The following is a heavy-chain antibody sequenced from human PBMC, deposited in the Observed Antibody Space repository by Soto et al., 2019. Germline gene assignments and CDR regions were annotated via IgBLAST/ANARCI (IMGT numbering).Heavy chain of an antibody. J-gene: IGHJ4*02. CDR2: IYYSGST. D-gene: IGHD2-15*01. Sequence: SETLSLTCTVSGGSISSYYWSWIRQPPGKGLEWIGYIYYSGSTNYNPSLKSRVTISVDTSKNQFSLKLSPVTAADTAVYYCASSTVGYCSGGSCYGMDYWGQGTLVTVS. V-gene: IGHV4-59*08. CDR3: ASSTVGYCSGGSCYGMDY. CDR1: GGSISSYY.